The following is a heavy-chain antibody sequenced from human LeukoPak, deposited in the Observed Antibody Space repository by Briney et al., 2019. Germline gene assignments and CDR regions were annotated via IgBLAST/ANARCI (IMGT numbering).Heavy chain of an antibody. CDR3: ARQGRSRPLWLGELVPNYYYGMDV. CDR1: GGTFSSYA. Sequence: SVKVSCKASGGTFSSYAISWVRQAPGQGLEWMGRIIPILGIANYAQKFQGRVTITADKSTSTAYMELSSLRSGDTAVYYCARQGRSRPLWLGELVPNYYYGMDVWGQGTTVTVSS. J-gene: IGHJ6*02. V-gene: IGHV1-69*04. D-gene: IGHD3-10*01. CDR2: IIPILGIA.